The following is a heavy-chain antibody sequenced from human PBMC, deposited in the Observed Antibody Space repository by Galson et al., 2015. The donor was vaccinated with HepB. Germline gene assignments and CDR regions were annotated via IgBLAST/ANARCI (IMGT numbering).Heavy chain of an antibody. J-gene: IGHJ3*02. CDR3: ARVPVVPSAHDAFDI. D-gene: IGHD2-2*01. CDR1: GYTFTGYY. Sequence: SVKVSCKASGYTFTGYYMHWVRQAPGQGLEWVGRINPNSGGTNYAQKFQGRVTMTRDTSISTAYMELSRLRSDDTAVYYCARVPVVPSAHDAFDIWGQGTMVTVSS. CDR2: INPNSGGT. V-gene: IGHV1-2*06.